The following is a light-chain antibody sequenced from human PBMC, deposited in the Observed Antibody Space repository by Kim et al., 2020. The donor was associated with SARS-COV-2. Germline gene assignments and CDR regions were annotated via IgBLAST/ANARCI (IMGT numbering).Light chain of an antibody. CDR2: QDS. CDR1: KVGDKY. Sequence: SQGQTASITCSGDKVGDKYACLYQQKPGQSPVLVIYQDSKRPSGIPERFSGSNSGNTATLTISGTQAMDEADYYCQAWDSSTAVVFGGGTKLTVL. V-gene: IGLV3-1*01. J-gene: IGLJ2*01. CDR3: QAWDSSTAVV.